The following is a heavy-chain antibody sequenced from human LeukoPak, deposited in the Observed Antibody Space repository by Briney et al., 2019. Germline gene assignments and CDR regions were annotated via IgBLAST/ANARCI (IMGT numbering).Heavy chain of an antibody. V-gene: IGHV3-53*01. CDR3: ARDVNRASWYFDL. CDR1: GFTVSSNY. Sequence: PGGSLRLSCAASGFTVSSNYMSWVRQAPGKGLEWVSVIYSGGSTYYADSAKGRFTISRDNSKNTLYLQMNSLRAEDTAVYYCARDVNRASWYFDLWGRGTLVTVSS. D-gene: IGHD3-16*02. CDR2: IYSGGST. J-gene: IGHJ2*01.